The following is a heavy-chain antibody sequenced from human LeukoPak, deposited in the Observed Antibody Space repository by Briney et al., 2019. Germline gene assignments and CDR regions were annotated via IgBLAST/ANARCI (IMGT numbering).Heavy chain of an antibody. V-gene: IGHV1-24*01. CDR1: GYTLTELS. Sequence: ASVKVSCKVSGYTLTELSMHWVRQAPGKGLEWMGGFDPEDGETIYAQKFQGRVTMTEDTSTDTASMELSSLRSEDTAVYYCATARGWGSGSYPSDYWGQGTLVTVSS. D-gene: IGHD1-26*01. CDR2: FDPEDGET. CDR3: ATARGWGSGSYPSDY. J-gene: IGHJ4*02.